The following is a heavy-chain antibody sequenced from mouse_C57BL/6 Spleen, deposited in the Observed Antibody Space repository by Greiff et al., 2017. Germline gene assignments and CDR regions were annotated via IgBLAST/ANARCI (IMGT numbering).Heavy chain of an antibody. D-gene: IGHD1-1*01. J-gene: IGHJ2*01. Sequence: QVQLQQPGAELVRPGSSVKLSCKASGYTFTSYWMDWVKQRPGQGLEWIGNIYPSDSETHYNQKFKDKATLTVDKSSSTAYMQLSSLTSEESAVYYCARSSYYYGSLYYFDYWGQGTTLTVSS. CDR2: IYPSDSET. CDR1: GYTFTSYW. CDR3: ARSSYYYGSLYYFDY. V-gene: IGHV1-61*01.